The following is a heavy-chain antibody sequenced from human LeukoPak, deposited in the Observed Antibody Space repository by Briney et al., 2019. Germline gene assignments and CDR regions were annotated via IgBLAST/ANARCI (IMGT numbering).Heavy chain of an antibody. V-gene: IGHV1-3*04. CDR3: ARDRRNSPVRGVISY. J-gene: IGHJ4*02. D-gene: IGHD3-10*01. CDR1: GYTFFNYA. CDR2: INTRTGNA. Sequence: ASVKVSCKASGYTFFNYAIHWVRQAPGQRLEWMGWINTRTGNAYYSQELQGRLTITRDTSASTAYMELRSLRSDDTAVYYCARDRRNSPVRGVISYWGQGTLVTVSS.